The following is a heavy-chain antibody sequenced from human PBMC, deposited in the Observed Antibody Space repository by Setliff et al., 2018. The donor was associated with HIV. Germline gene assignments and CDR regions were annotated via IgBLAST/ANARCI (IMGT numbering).Heavy chain of an antibody. V-gene: IGHV3-23*01. CDR2: ISCSGGST. D-gene: IGHD3-16*01. CDR1: GFTFSSYA. J-gene: IGHJ6*02. CDR3: ARDGSRGGLPFYGMDV. Sequence: GESPKISCAASGFTFSSYAMTWVRQAPGKGLEWVSAISCSGGSTYYADSVKGRFTISRDNSKNAVYLQMNSLRAEDTAVYYCARDGSRGGLPFYGMDVWGQGTTVTVSS.